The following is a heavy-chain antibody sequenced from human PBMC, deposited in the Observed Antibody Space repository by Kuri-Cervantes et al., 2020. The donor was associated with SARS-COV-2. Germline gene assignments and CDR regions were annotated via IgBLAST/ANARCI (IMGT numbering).Heavy chain of an antibody. D-gene: IGHD3-22*01. CDR2: ISSSSSTI. J-gene: IGHJ6*03. Sequence: LSLTCAASGFTFSSYSMNWVRQAPGKGLEWVSYISSSSSTIYYADSVKGRFTISRDNAKNSLYLQMNSLRAEDTAVYYCSRTYDSSGSLYYYYMDVWGKGTTVTVSS. CDR3: SRTYDSSGSLYYYYMDV. V-gene: IGHV3-48*01. CDR1: GFTFSSYS.